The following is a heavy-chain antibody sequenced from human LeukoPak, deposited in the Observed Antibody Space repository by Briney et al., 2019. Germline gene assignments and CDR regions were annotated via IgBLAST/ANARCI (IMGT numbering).Heavy chain of an antibody. D-gene: IGHD1-26*01. CDR3: AKSPVGYSGSYRIFDY. Sequence: GRSLRLSCAASGFTFSSYGMHWVRQAPGKGPEWVAVISYDGSNKYYADSVKGRFTISRDNSKNTLYLQMNSLRAEDTAVYYCAKSPVGYSGSYRIFDYWGQGTLVTVSS. CDR1: GFTFSSYG. V-gene: IGHV3-30*18. J-gene: IGHJ4*02. CDR2: ISYDGSNK.